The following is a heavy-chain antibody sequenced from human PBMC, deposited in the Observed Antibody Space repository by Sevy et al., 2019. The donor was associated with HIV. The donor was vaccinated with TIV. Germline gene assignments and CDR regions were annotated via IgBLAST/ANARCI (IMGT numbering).Heavy chain of an antibody. J-gene: IGHJ1*01. Sequence: GGSLRLSCAASGFTFSSYEMNWVRQAPGKGLEWVSYISSSGSTIYYADSVKGRFTISRDNAKNSLYLQMNSLRAEDTAVYYCARGSGSGYHGDFQHWGQGTLVTVSS. CDR2: ISSSGSTI. V-gene: IGHV3-48*03. CDR3: ARGSGSGYHGDFQH. CDR1: GFTFSSYE. D-gene: IGHD3-22*01.